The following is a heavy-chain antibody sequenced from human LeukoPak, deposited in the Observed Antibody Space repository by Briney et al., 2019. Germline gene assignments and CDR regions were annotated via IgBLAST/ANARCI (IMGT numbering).Heavy chain of an antibody. CDR1: GFTFDDYG. D-gene: IGHD3-22*01. CDR3: AKDIGSSGYYYPDY. CDR2: INWNGGST. J-gene: IGHJ4*02. V-gene: IGHV3-20*04. Sequence: GGSLRLSCAASGFTFDDYGMSWVRQAPGKGLEWVSGINWNGGSTGYADSVKGRFTISRDNAKNSLYLQMNGLRAEDTALYYCAKDIGSSGYYYPDYWGQGTLVTVSS.